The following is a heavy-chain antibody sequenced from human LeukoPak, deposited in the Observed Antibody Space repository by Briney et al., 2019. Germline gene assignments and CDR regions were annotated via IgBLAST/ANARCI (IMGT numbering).Heavy chain of an antibody. V-gene: IGHV4-39*07. CDR2: ISYSGST. CDR1: GGSISSSGYY. CDR3: ARDRRKVATDWFDP. Sequence: SETLSLTCTVSGGSISSSGYYWGWIRQPPGKGLEWIGSISYSGSTYYNPSLKSRVTMSVDTSKNQLSLRLNSVTAADTAVYYCARDRRKVATDWFDPWGQGALVTVSS. J-gene: IGHJ5*02. D-gene: IGHD5-12*01.